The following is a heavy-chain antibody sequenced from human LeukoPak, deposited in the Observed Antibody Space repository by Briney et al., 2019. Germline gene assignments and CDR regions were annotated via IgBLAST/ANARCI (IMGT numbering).Heavy chain of an antibody. Sequence: ASVKVSCKASGYTFTSYDINWVRQATGQGLEWMGWINPNSGNTGYAQKFQGRVTMTRNTSISTAYMELSSLRSEDTAVYYCARGSGLTIFGVVIPAIDYWGQGTLVTVSS. D-gene: IGHD3-3*01. J-gene: IGHJ4*02. CDR2: INPNSGNT. CDR1: GYTFTSYD. CDR3: ARGSGLTIFGVVIPAIDY. V-gene: IGHV1-8*01.